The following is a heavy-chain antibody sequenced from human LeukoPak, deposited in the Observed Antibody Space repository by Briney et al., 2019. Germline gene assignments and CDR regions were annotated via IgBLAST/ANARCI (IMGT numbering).Heavy chain of an antibody. D-gene: IGHD3-16*01. CDR2: IYNSGST. J-gene: IGHJ4*02. CDR1: GGSISSGAYY. CDR3: ATGGGRYYFDY. V-gene: IGHV4-31*01. Sequence: SETLSPTCTVSGGSISSGAYYWTWIRQHPGKGLEWIGYIYNSGSTYYNPSLKSQVTISVDTSKNQFSVKLSSVSAADTAVYYCATGGGRYYFDYWGQGALVTVSS.